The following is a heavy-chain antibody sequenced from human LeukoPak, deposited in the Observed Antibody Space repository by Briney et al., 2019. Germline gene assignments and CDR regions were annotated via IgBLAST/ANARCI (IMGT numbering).Heavy chain of an antibody. CDR3: ARSGVLRFLEWLSPGGYFDY. CDR1: GGSISSGGYY. V-gene: IGHV4-31*03. CDR2: IYYSGST. J-gene: IGHJ4*02. D-gene: IGHD3-3*01. Sequence: SETLSLTCTVSGGSISSGGYYWSWIRQHPGKGLEWIGYIYYSGSTYYNPSLKSRVTISVDTSKNQFSLKLSSVTAADTAVYYCARSGVLRFLEWLSPGGYFDYWGQGTLVTVSS.